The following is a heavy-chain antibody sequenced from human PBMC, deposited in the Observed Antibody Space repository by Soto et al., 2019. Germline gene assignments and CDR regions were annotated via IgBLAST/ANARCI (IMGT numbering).Heavy chain of an antibody. J-gene: IGHJ4*02. D-gene: IGHD3-10*02. CDR2: IKSKTDGGTT. Sequence: PGGSLRLSCAASGFTFISYWIHWVRQAPWKGLEWVGRIKSKTDGGTTDYAAPVKGRFTISRDDSKNTLYLQMNSLKTEDTAVYYCSTNPMFCGRGNLVSFSS. CDR1: GFTFISYW. V-gene: IGHV3-15*01. CDR3: STNPMF.